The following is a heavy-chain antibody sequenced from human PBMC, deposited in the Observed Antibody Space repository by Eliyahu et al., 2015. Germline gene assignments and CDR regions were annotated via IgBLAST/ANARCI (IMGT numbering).Heavy chain of an antibody. CDR1: GFXFRSYW. V-gene: IGHV3-74*01. Sequence: EVQLVESGGGLVQPGGSLRLXCAASGFXFRSYWXPXVRQAPGKGLVWVSRINSDGSSTNYADSVKGRFTXSRDNAKNTLYLQMNSLRAEDTAVYYCVRDSSGFYWGQGTLVTVSS. J-gene: IGHJ4*02. CDR3: VRDSSGFY. D-gene: IGHD6-19*01. CDR2: INSDGSST.